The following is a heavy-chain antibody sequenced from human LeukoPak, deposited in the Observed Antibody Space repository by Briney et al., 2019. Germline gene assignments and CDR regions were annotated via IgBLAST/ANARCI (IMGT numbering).Heavy chain of an antibody. V-gene: IGHV3-30*02. CDR2: IRYDGSNK. CDR3: AKDLLAARPSVQYFDY. CDR1: GFTFSSYG. D-gene: IGHD6-6*01. J-gene: IGHJ4*02. Sequence: GGSLRLSCAASGFTFSSYGMHWVRQAPGKGLEWVAFIRYDGSNKYYADSVKGRFTTSRDNSKNTLYLQMNSLRAEDTAVYYCAKDLLAARPSVQYFDYWGQGTLVTVSS.